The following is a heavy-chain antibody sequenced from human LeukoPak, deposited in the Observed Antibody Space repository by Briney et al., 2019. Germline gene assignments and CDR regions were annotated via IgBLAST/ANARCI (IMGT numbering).Heavy chain of an antibody. J-gene: IGHJ4*02. V-gene: IGHV1-69*13. CDR1: GGTFSSYA. CDR2: IIPIFGTA. D-gene: IGHD3-10*01. CDR3: ARENGSGSYYKRAYYFDY. Sequence: GASVKVSCKASGGTFSSYAISWVRQAPGQGLEWMGGIIPIFGTANYAQKFQGRVTITADESTSTAYMELSSLRSEDTAVYYCARENGSGSYYKRAYYFDYWGQGTLVTVSS.